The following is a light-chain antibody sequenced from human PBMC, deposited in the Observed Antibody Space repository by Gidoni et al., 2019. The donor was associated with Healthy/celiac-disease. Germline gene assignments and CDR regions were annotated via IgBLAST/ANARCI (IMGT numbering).Light chain of an antibody. Sequence: EIVMTQSPATLSVSPGERAPLSCRASQSVSSNLAWYQQKPGQAPRLLIYGASTRATGIPARFSGSGSGTEFTLTISSLQSEDFAVYYCQQYNNWLQLTFGGGTKVEIK. CDR1: QSVSSN. V-gene: IGKV3-15*01. J-gene: IGKJ4*01. CDR2: GAS. CDR3: QQYNNWLQLT.